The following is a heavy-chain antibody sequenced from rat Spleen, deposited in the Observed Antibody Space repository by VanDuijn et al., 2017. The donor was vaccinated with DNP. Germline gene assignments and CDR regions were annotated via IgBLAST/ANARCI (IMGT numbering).Heavy chain of an antibody. D-gene: IGHD1-9*01. CDR2: ISPSGVST. J-gene: IGHJ4*01. V-gene: IGHV5-25*01. CDR3: ARHGLHTPMDA. CDR1: GFTFSAYY. Sequence: EVQLVESGGGLVKPGRSLKLSCAASGFTFSAYYMAWVRQAPATGLEWVAYISPSGVSTYYRDSVKGRFTISRDKAKSTLYLQMDSLRSEDTATYYCARHGLHTPMDAWGQGTSVTVSS.